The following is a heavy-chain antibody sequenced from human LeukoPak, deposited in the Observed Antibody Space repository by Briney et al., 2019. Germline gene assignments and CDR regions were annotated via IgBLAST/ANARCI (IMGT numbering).Heavy chain of an antibody. J-gene: IGHJ4*02. D-gene: IGHD3-22*01. CDR3: ARAYYYDSSGYLDY. CDR2: INWNGGST. CDR1: GFTFDDYG. V-gene: IGHV3-20*04. Sequence: QPGGSLRLSRAASGFTFDDYGMSWVRQAPGKGLEWVSGINWNGGSTGYADSVKGRFTISRDNAKNSLYLRMNSLRAEDTALYYCARAYYYDSSGYLDYWGQGTLVTVSS.